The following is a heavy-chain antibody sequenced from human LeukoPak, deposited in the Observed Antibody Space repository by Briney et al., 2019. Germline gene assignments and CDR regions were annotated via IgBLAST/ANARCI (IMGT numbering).Heavy chain of an antibody. CDR2: IYYSGST. CDR1: GGSISSGGYY. J-gene: IGHJ4*02. CDR3: ARGFPPTPFDY. Sequence: PSETLSLTCTVSGGSISSGGYYWSWIRQHPGKGLEWIGYIYYSGSTYYNPSLKSRVTISVDTSKNQFSLKLSSVTAADTAVYYCARGFPPTPFDYWGQGTLVTVSS. D-gene: IGHD2/OR15-2a*01. V-gene: IGHV4-31*03.